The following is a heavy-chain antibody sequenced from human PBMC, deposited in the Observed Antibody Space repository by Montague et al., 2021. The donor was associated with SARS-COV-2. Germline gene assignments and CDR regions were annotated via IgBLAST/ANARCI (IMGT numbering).Heavy chain of an antibody. CDR1: GGSFSGYF. D-gene: IGHD5/OR15-5a*01. CDR3: ARSHYSVSWCPD. J-gene: IGHJ4*02. V-gene: IGHV4-34*01. CDR2: ISYTGHT. Sequence: SETLSLTCAIYGGSFSGYFWSWIPQSPGEGLEWIGEISYTGHTRYNPSLQSRVSISGDSSENQFSLTLTSVTAADTAVYYCARSHYSVSWCPDWGQGTLVTVSS.